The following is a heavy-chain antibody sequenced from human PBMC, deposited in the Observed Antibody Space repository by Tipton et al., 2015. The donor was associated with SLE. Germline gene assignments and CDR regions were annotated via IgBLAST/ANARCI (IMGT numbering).Heavy chain of an antibody. V-gene: IGHV1-2*02. Sequence: QLVQSGAEVKKPGASVKVSCKASGYTFTGYYMHWVRQAPGQGLEWMGWINPNSGGTNYAQKFQGRVTMTRDTSTSTVYMELSSLRSEDTAVYYCARDAHSSGWYHPTLWGQGTLVTVSS. J-gene: IGHJ4*02. D-gene: IGHD6-19*01. CDR3: ARDAHSSGWYHPTL. CDR1: GYTFTGYY. CDR2: INPNSGGT.